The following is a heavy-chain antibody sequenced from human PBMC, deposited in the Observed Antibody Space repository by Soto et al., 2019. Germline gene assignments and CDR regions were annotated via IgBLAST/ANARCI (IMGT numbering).Heavy chain of an antibody. CDR1: GFTFSSYA. J-gene: IGHJ6*02. Sequence: EVQLLESGGGLVQPGGSLRLSCAASGFTFSSYAMSWVRQAPGKGLEWVSAISGSGGSTYYADSVKGRFTISRDNSKNTLYLQMNSLRAEDTAVYYCAKSGHYYYYGMDVWGQVTTVTVSS. CDR2: ISGSGGST. V-gene: IGHV3-23*01. CDR3: AKSGHYYYYGMDV.